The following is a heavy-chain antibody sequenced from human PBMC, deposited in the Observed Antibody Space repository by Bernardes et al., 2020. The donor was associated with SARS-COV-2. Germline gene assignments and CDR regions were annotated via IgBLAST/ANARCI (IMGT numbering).Heavy chain of an antibody. CDR3: ARETERRPWGYYYYYYMDV. CDR2: ISAYNGNT. J-gene: IGHJ6*03. Sequence: ASVKVSCKASGYTFTSYGISWVRQAPGQGLEWMGWISAYNGNTNYAQKLQGRVTMTTDTSTSTAYMELRSLRSDDTAVYYCARETERRPWGYYYYYYMDVWGKGTTVTVSS. V-gene: IGHV1-18*01. D-gene: IGHD1-1*01. CDR1: GYTFTSYG.